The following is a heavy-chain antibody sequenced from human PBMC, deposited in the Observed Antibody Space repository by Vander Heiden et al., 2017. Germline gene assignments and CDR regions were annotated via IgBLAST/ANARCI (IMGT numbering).Heavy chain of an antibody. CDR3: AREDIVIVRDALDV. CDR2: ISGSGSNI. Sequence: QVQLVESGGGLVKPGGSLRLSCAASGFTFSDYYMSWIRQTPGKGLEWVSYISGSGSNIDYADSVRGRFTISRDNAQKSLYLQMNSLRAEDTAVYYCAREDIVIVRDALDVWGQGSTVTVSS. CDR1: GFTFSDYY. D-gene: IGHD2-2*01. V-gene: IGHV3-11*01. J-gene: IGHJ6*02.